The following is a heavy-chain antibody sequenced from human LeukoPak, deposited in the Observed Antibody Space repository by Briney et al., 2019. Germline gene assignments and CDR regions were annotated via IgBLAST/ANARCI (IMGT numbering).Heavy chain of an antibody. CDR3: AKSGMATAYWYLDL. Sequence: GRSLRLSCAAAGFTFSSYGMDWVRQAPGKGLEWVADISYDGSNKYYAASGKGRFTISRDNSKTTLYLQMNSLRSEDTAVYYCAKSGMATAYWYLDLGGGGTLVTVPS. V-gene: IGHV3-30*18. CDR2: ISYDGSNK. D-gene: IGHD5-24*01. J-gene: IGHJ2*01. CDR1: GFTFSSYG.